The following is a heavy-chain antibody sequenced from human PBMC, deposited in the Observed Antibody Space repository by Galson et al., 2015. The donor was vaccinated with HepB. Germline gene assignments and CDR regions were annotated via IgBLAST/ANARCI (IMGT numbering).Heavy chain of an antibody. CDR1: GFTFSSYS. CDR3: ARAQRDTSGWYVCFDY. D-gene: IGHD6-19*01. CDR2: ISSSSSTI. Sequence: SLRLSCAASGFTFSSYSMNWVRQAPGKGLEWVSYISSSSSTIYYADSVRGRFTFSRDNAKNSLYLQLNSLRAEDTAVYYCARAQRDTSGWYVCFDYWGQGTLVTVSS. V-gene: IGHV3-48*01. J-gene: IGHJ4*02.